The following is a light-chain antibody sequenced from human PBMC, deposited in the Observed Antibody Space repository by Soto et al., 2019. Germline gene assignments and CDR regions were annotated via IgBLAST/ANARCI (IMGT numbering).Light chain of an antibody. V-gene: IGLV7-43*01. CDR2: STS. CDR1: TGAVTSCYY. CDR3: LLYYGGAQGV. J-gene: IGLJ3*02. Sequence: QAVVTPDPSLTVSTGGTVTLTCASSTGAVTSCYYPNWFQQKTGQAPSALIYSTSNKHSWTPARFSGSLLGGKAALTLSGVQPEDEAEYYCLLYYGGAQGVFGGGTKLTVL.